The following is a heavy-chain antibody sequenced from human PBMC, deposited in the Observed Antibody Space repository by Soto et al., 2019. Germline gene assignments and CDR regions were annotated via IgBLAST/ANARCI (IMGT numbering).Heavy chain of an antibody. CDR1: GGSISSGCYY. V-gene: IGHV4-31*03. CDR2: IYYSGST. D-gene: IGHD2-2*01. Sequence: SETLSLTCTVSGGSISSGCYYWSWIRQHPGKGLEWIGYIYYSGSTYYNPSLKSRVTISVDTSKNQFSLKLSSVTAADTAVYYCARENVVVPAARSFDPWGQGTLVTAPQ. J-gene: IGHJ5*02. CDR3: ARENVVVPAARSFDP.